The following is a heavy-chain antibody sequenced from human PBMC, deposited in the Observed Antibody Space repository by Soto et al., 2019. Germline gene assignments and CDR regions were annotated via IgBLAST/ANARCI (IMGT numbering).Heavy chain of an antibody. CDR1: GYRFETYG. CDR2: ISAYSVDT. CDR3: ARGHEVIRGALDV. D-gene: IGHD2-21*01. V-gene: IGHV1-18*01. J-gene: IGHJ6*02. Sequence: QVPLVQSGAAVKKPGASVKVSCKASGYRFETYGMTWVRQAPGQGLEWMGWISAYSVDTYNAQKFQDRVTMTTDTSTGTAYMELRGLRSDDTAVYYCARGHEVIRGALDVWGQGTTVTVSS.